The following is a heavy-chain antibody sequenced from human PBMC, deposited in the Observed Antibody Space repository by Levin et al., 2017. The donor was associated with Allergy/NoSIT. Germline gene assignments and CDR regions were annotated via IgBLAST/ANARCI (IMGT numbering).Heavy chain of an antibody. Sequence: VASVKVSCKASGDTFSGYAITWVRQAPGQGLDWMGGIVPSLGTSNSAQKFQGRVTITAEKSTSTVYMELTRLTSDDTAVYYCARDSSLEGFDYWGQGTLVTVSS. CDR2: IVPSLGTS. V-gene: IGHV1-69*10. CDR3: ARDSSLEGFDY. J-gene: IGHJ4*02. D-gene: IGHD5-24*01. CDR1: GDTFSGYA.